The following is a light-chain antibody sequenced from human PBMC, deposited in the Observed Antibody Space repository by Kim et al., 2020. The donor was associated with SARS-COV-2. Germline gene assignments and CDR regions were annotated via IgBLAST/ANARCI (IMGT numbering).Light chain of an antibody. CDR3: QQYGRT. CDR1: QSVSSTY. Sequence: VLTQSPDTLSLSPEERATLSCRASQSVSSTYLVWYQQKPGRAPRLLMYSASIRATGVPDRFSGSGSGTDFTLTISRLEPEDFAVYYCQQYGRTFGQGTKVDIK. CDR2: SAS. J-gene: IGKJ1*01. V-gene: IGKV3-20*01.